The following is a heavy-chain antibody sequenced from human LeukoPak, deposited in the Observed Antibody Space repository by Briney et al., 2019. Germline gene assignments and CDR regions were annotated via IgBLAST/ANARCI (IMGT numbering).Heavy chain of an antibody. D-gene: IGHD6-6*01. CDR1: GYSFNSYW. J-gene: IGHJ5*02. V-gene: IGHV5-51*01. Sequence: GESLKISCKGSGYSFNSYWIGWVRQMPGKGLEWMGIIYPGDSDTRYSPSFQGQVTISADKSISTAYLQWSSLKASDTAMYYCARARSSSYNWFDPWGQGILVTVSS. CDR2: IYPGDSDT. CDR3: ARARSSSYNWFDP.